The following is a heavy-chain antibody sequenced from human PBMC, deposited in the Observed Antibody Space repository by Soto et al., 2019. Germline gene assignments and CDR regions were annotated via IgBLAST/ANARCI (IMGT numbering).Heavy chain of an antibody. J-gene: IGHJ6*02. D-gene: IGHD3-10*01. Sequence: ASVKVSCKASGYTFTGYYMHWVRQAPGQGLEWMGWINPNSGGTNYAQKFQGWVTMTRDTSISTAYMELSRLRSDDTAVYYCARARLGAPTSLRNFYYGSGSLLNGMDVWGQGTTVTVSS. CDR3: ARARLGAPTSLRNFYYGSGSLLNGMDV. CDR1: GYTFTGYY. V-gene: IGHV1-2*04. CDR2: INPNSGGT.